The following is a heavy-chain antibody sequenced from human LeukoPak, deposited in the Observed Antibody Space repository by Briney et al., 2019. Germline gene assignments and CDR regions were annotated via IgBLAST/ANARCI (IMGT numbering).Heavy chain of an antibody. CDR2: IYSGGST. Sequence: PGGSLRLSCAASGFTVSSNYMSWVRQAPGKGLEWVSVIYSGGSTYYADSVKGRFTISRDNSKNTLYLQMNSLRAEDTAVYYCARETYYDFWSGYPYYYYGMDVWGQGTTVTVSS. J-gene: IGHJ6*02. CDR3: ARETYYDFWSGYPYYYYGMDV. V-gene: IGHV3-66*01. CDR1: GFTVSSNY. D-gene: IGHD3-3*01.